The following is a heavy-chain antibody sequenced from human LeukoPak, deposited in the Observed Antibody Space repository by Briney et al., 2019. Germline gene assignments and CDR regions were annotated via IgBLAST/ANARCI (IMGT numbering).Heavy chain of an antibody. J-gene: IGHJ4*02. CDR1: GFTLSSYA. V-gene: IGHV3-23*01. D-gene: IGHD6-13*01. CDR3: ARERATYRSSWYFDY. CDR2: ISDSGGST. Sequence: PGGSLRLSCAASGFTLSSYAMSWVRQAPGKGLEWVSAISDSGGSTYYADSVKGRFTISRDNSKNTLYLQMDSLRAEDTAVYYCARERATYRSSWYFDYWGQGTLVTVSS.